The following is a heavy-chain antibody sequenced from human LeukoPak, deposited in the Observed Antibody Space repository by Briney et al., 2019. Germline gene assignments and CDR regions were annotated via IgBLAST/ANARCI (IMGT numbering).Heavy chain of an antibody. V-gene: IGHV4-34*01. CDR3: ARVLRYGAVVATDAFDV. CDR1: GGSLSDYN. J-gene: IGHJ3*01. Sequence: SETLSLTCAVYGGSLSDYNWSWFRQPPGKGLEWMGEINQSGDTHDNPSLKSRVTISLDSSKNQFSLNLRSVTAADTAVYYCARVLRYGAVVATDAFDVWGQGTRVTVSS. CDR2: INQSGDT. D-gene: IGHD4-23*01.